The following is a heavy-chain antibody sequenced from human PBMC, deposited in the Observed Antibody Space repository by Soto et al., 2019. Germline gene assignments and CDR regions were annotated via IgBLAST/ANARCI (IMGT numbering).Heavy chain of an antibody. J-gene: IGHJ4*02. CDR1: GFTFSDYA. V-gene: IGHV3-21*01. CDR3: ARDLVGATI. Sequence: GGSLRLSCTGSGFTFSDYAMNWVRQAPGKGLEWVSSISSSSNYIYYADSMKGRFTISRDNAKNSLYLQMNSLRAEDTAVYYCARDLVGATIWGQGTLVTVSS. D-gene: IGHD1-26*01. CDR2: ISSSSNYI.